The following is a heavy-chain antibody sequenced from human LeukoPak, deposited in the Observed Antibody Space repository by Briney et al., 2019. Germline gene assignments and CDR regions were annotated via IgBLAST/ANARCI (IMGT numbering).Heavy chain of an antibody. CDR3: STLIAASHDAFDI. D-gene: IGHD6-13*01. CDR1: GGSISSYY. J-gene: IGHJ3*02. V-gene: IGHV3-15*01. CDR2: IKSKTDGGTT. Sequence: TSETLSLTCTVSGGSISSYYWSWIRQPPGKGLEWVGRIKSKTDGGTTDYAAPVKGRFTISRDDSKNTLYLQMNSLKTEDTAVYYCSTLIAASHDAFDIWGQGTMVTVSS.